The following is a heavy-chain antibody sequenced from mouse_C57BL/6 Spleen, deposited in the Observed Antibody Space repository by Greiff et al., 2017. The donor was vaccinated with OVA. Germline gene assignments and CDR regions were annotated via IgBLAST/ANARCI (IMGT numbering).Heavy chain of an antibody. D-gene: IGHD4-1*01. J-gene: IGHJ3*01. CDR1: GYTFTSYW. V-gene: IGHV1-50*01. CDR3: AREGLGRLAY. Sequence: QVQLQQPGAELVKPGASVKLSCKASGYTFTSYWMQWVKQRPGQGLEWIGEIDPSDSYTNYNQKFKGKATLTVDTSSSTAYMQLSSLTSEDSAVYYCAREGLGRLAYWGQGTLVTVSA. CDR2: IDPSDSYT.